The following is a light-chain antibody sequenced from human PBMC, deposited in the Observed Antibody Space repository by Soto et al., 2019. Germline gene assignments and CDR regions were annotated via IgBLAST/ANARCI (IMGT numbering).Light chain of an antibody. Sequence: DIQMTQSPSSLSASIGDRVTITCRAGQSISTYVNWYQQKPGRAPKLLIYGASSLQSGVPSRFSGSGSGTDFTLTISGLQPVDFATYYCQQTYSAPWTFGQGTKVDIK. J-gene: IGKJ1*01. CDR2: GAS. V-gene: IGKV1-39*01. CDR3: QQTYSAPWT. CDR1: QSISTY.